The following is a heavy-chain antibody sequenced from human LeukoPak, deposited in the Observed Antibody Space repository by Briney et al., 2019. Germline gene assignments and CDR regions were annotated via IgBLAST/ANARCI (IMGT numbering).Heavy chain of an antibody. Sequence: PSETLSLTCTVSGGSISSYYWSWIRQPPGKGLEWIGYIYYSGSTNYNPSLKSRVTISVDTSKNQFSLKLSSVTAADTAVYYCARGRAYCGGDCYSYYYYGMDVWGQGTTVTVSS. D-gene: IGHD2-21*02. CDR3: ARGRAYCGGDCYSYYYYGMDV. CDR2: IYYSGST. J-gene: IGHJ6*02. V-gene: IGHV4-59*01. CDR1: GGSISSYY.